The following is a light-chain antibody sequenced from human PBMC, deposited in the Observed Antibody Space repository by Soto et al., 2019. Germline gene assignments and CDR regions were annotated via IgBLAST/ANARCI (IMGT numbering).Light chain of an antibody. V-gene: IGLV2-8*01. CDR3: SSYAGSNMVV. CDR2: EVS. J-gene: IGLJ2*01. CDR1: SSDVGGYNY. Sequence: QSVLPQPPSASGSPGQSVTISCTGTSSDVGGYNYVSWYQQHPGKAPKLMIYEVSKRPSGVPDRFSGSKSGNTASLTVSGLQAEDEAEYYCSSYAGSNMVVFGGGTKLTVL.